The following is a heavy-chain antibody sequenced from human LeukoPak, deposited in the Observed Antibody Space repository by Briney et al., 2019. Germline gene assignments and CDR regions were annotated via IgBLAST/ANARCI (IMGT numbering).Heavy chain of an antibody. CDR3: ATDTPMVRAVHGLDYYYYMDV. Sequence: GSSVKVSCKASGGTFSSYAISWVRQAPGQGLEWIGGIIPIFGTANYAQKFQGRVTITTDESTSTAYMELSSLRSEDTAVYYCATDTPMVRAVHGLDYYYYMDVWGKGTKVTVSS. D-gene: IGHD3-10*01. J-gene: IGHJ6*03. V-gene: IGHV1-69*05. CDR2: IIPIFGTA. CDR1: GGTFSSYA.